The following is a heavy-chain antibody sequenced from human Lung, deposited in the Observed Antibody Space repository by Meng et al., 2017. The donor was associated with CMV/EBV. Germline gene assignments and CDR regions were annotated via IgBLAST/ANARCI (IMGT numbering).Heavy chain of an antibody. D-gene: IGHD2-2*01. Sequence: SETXSLTCTVSGGSISSSSYYWGWIRQPPGKGLEWIGSIYYSGSTYYNPSLKSRVTISVDTSKNQFSLKLSSVTAADTAVYYCARKLVVPAAIRNDACDIWXQGTXVTVSS. CDR2: IYYSGST. CDR3: ARKLVVPAAIRNDACDI. CDR1: GGSISSSSYY. J-gene: IGHJ3*02. V-gene: IGHV4-39*07.